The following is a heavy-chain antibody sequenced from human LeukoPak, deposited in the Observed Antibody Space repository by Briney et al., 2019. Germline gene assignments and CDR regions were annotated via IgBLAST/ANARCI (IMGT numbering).Heavy chain of an antibody. J-gene: IGHJ3*02. D-gene: IGHD2-15*01. V-gene: IGHV3-48*04. CDR2: ISDSSTTI. Sequence: GSLRLSCAASAFTFSSYNMNWVRQAPGKGLEWVSYISDSSTTIYYADSVKGRFTMSRDNAKNSLYLQMNSLRAEDTAVYYCARPVVAATTPDTFDIWGQGTMVTVSS. CDR1: AFTFSSYN. CDR3: ARPVVAATTPDTFDI.